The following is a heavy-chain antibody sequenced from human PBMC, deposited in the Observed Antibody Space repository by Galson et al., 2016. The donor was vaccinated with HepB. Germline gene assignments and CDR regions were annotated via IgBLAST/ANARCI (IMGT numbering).Heavy chain of an antibody. CDR1: GGSMDNYY. J-gene: IGHJ4*02. CDR2: IYFRGRT. Sequence: ETLSLTCTVSGGSMDNYYWSWIRQSPGKGPEWIGFIYFRGRTNYNPSLKSRVTISVDTSKNQFSLKLSSVTAADTAVYYCARDGSYSSSSVYFDYWGPGILVTVSS. D-gene: IGHD6-6*01. V-gene: IGHV4-59*01. CDR3: ARDGSYSSSSVYFDY.